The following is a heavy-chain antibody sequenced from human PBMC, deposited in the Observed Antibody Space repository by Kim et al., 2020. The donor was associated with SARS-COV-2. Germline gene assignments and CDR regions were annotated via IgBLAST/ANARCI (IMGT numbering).Heavy chain of an antibody. CDR2: T. V-gene: IGHV4-59*01. CDR3: ARSPFANAMDV. J-gene: IGHJ6*02. D-gene: IGHD1-1*01. Sequence: TNYNPTLKSRVTISVDTSKNQFSLKLSSVTAADTAVYYCARSPFANAMDVWGQGTTVTVSS.